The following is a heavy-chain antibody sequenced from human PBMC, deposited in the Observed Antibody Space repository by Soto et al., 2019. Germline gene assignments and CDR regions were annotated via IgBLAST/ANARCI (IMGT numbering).Heavy chain of an antibody. D-gene: IGHD2-2*01. Sequence: PSETLSLTCTVSGGSISSSSYYWGWIRQPPGKGLEWIGSIYYSGSTYYNPSLKSRVTISVDTSKNQFSLKLSSVTAADTAVYYCASTTPHRGGYCSSTSCYVLLYYYYMDVWGKGTTVTVSS. V-gene: IGHV4-39*01. CDR3: ASTTPHRGGYCSSTSCYVLLYYYYMDV. CDR1: GGSISSSSYY. J-gene: IGHJ6*03. CDR2: IYYSGST.